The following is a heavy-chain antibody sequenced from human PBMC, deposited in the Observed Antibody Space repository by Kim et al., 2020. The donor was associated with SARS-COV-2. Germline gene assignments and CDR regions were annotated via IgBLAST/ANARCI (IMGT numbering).Heavy chain of an antibody. Sequence: SVKVSCKASGGTFSSYAISWVRQAPGQGLEWMGGIIPIFGTANYAQKFQGRVTITADESTSTAYMELSSLRSEDTAVYYCARVVSTGTTRVYWFDPWGQGTLVTVSS. CDR2: IIPIFGTA. CDR1: GGTFSSYA. CDR3: ARVVSTGTTRVYWFDP. J-gene: IGHJ5*02. V-gene: IGHV1-69*13. D-gene: IGHD1-1*01.